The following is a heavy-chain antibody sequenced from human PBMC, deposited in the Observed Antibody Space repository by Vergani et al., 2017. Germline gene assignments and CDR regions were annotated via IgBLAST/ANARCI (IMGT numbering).Heavy chain of an antibody. V-gene: IGHV3-9*01. CDR2: ISWNSGSI. CDR3: ARLLGGIMITFGGVTPFDY. CDR1: GFTFDDYA. D-gene: IGHD3-16*01. Sequence: EVQLVESGGGLVQPGRSLRLSCAASGFTFDDYAMHWVRQAPGKGLEWVSGISWNSGSIGYADSVKGRFTISRDNAKNSLYLQMNSLRAEDTAVYYCARLLGGIMITFGGVTPFDYWGQGTLVTVSS. J-gene: IGHJ4*02.